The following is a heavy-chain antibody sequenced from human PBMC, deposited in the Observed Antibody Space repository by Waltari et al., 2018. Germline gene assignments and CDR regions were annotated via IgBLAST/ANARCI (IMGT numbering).Heavy chain of an antibody. V-gene: IGHV4-31*03. Sequence: QVQLQESGPGLVKPSQTLSLTCTVSGGSISSGGYYCRWIRQHPGKGLEWIGYIYYSGSTYYNPSLKSRVTISVDTSKNQFSLKLSSVTAADTAVYYCARDCSSTSCPDAFDIWGQGTMVTVSS. CDR1: GGSISSGGYY. CDR2: IYYSGST. D-gene: IGHD2-2*01. CDR3: ARDCSSTSCPDAFDI. J-gene: IGHJ3*02.